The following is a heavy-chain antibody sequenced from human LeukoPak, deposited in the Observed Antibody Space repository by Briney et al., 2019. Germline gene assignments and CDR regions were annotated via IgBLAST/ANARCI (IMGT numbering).Heavy chain of an antibody. V-gene: IGHV3-23*01. J-gene: IGHJ4*02. Sequence: GGSLRLSCAASGFTFSSYAMSWVRQAPGKGLEWVSAISGSGGSTYYADSVKGRFTISRDNTKNTLYLQMNSLRADDTAVYYCAKASRRHCGSTVCYPLDYWGQGTLVTVSS. CDR1: GFTFSSYA. CDR2: ISGSGGST. CDR3: AKASRRHCGSTVCYPLDY. D-gene: IGHD2-2*01.